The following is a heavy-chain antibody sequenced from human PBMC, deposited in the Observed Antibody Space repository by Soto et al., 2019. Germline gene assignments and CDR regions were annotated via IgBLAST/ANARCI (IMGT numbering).Heavy chain of an antibody. CDR2: IYYSGST. CDR3: AREYSSSWYWFDP. D-gene: IGHD6-13*01. Sequence: SETLSLTCTVSGGSISSYYWSWIRQPPGKGLEWIGYIYYSGSTNYNPSLKSRVTISVDTSKNQFSLKLSSVTAADTAVYYCAREYSSSWYWFDPWGQGTLVTVSS. CDR1: GGSISSYY. V-gene: IGHV4-59*01. J-gene: IGHJ5*02.